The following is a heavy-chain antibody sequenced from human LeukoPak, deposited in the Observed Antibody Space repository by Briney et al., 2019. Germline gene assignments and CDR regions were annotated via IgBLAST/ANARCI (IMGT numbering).Heavy chain of an antibody. CDR2: ITDSGSGT. D-gene: IGHD2-8*01. CDR1: GVTFSSHG. V-gene: IGHV3-23*01. CDR3: ARDRAYGDY. J-gene: IGHJ4*02. Sequence: PGGSLRLSCAASGVTFSSHGMSWVRQAPGKGLEWVSSITDSGSGTCYADSVKGRFTMSRDNAKNSLYLQMNSLRDEDTAVHYCARDRAYGDYWGQGALVTVSS.